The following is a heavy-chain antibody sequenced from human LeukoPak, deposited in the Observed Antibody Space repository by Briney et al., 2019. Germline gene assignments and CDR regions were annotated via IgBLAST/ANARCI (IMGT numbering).Heavy chain of an antibody. V-gene: IGHV4-30-4*01. CDR3: AREVTMIVVVQWVRGAFDI. CDR2: IYYSGST. J-gene: IGHJ3*02. Sequence: PSETLSLTCTVSGGSISSGDYYWSWIRQPPGKGLEWIGYIYYSGSTYYNPSLKSRVTISVDTSKNQFSLKLSSVTAADTAVYYCAREVTMIVVVQWVRGAFDIWGQGTMVTVSS. CDR1: GGSISSGDYY. D-gene: IGHD3-22*01.